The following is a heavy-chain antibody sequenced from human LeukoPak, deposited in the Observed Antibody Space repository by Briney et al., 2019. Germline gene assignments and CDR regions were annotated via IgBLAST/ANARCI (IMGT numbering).Heavy chain of an antibody. V-gene: IGHV3-23*01. D-gene: IGHD2-15*01. J-gene: IGHJ4*02. Sequence: GGSLRLSCAATGFTFNTYAMNWVRQAPGKGLECVSGISESGAYIYYADSVKGRFTISRDNSKNTLYLQMNSLRAEDSAIYYCAKSPLAYCSGASCHLYFDHWGQGTLVTVSS. CDR2: ISESGAYI. CDR1: GFTFNTYA. CDR3: AKSPLAYCSGASCHLYFDH.